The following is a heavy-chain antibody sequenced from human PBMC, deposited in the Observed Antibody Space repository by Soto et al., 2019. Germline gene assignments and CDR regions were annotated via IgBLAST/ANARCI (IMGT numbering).Heavy chain of an antibody. D-gene: IGHD2-2*01. V-gene: IGHV4-34*01. Sequence: QVQLQQWGAGLLKPSETLSLTCAVYGGSFSGYYWSWIRQPPGKGLEWIGEINHSGSTNYNPSLTVRVTISVYTSKLQFSLNLSSVTAADPAVYYCARLSGLWGQGTLVTVSS. J-gene: IGHJ4*02. CDR1: GGSFSGYY. CDR2: INHSGST. CDR3: ARLSGL.